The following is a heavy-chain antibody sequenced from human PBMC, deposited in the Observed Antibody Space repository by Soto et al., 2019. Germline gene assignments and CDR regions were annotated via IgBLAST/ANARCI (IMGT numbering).Heavy chain of an antibody. J-gene: IGHJ4*02. Sequence: GGSLRLSCAGSGFTFSSNAMNWVRLAPGKGLEWVSSLSGSGASTYYAGSVKGRFTISRDNSKNTLYLQISGLRAEETAIYYCAKVRGSGSYLEYWGQGTLVTVSS. CDR3: AKVRGSGSYLEY. V-gene: IGHV3-23*01. D-gene: IGHD3-10*01. CDR1: GFTFSSNA. CDR2: LSGSGAST.